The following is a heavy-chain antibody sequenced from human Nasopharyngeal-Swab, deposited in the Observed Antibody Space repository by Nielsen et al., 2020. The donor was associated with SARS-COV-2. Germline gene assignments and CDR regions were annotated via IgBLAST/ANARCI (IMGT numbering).Heavy chain of an antibody. CDR1: GFTFSDYY. D-gene: IGHD3-9*01. CDR2: ISTSGSTI. J-gene: IGHJ6*03. Sequence: GESLKISYAASGFTFSDYYMSWIRQAPGKGLEWVSYISTSGSTISFADSVKGRFTISRDNAKNSLYLQMNSLRAEDTAVYYCARGHYYDILTGYYSGYYMGVWGKGTTVTVSS. V-gene: IGHV3-11*04. CDR3: ARGHYYDILTGYYSGYYMGV.